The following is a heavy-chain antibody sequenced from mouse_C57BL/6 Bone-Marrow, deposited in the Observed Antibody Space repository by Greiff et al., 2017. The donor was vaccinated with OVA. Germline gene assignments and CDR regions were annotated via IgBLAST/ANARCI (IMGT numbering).Heavy chain of an antibody. J-gene: IGHJ1*03. CDR1: GFTFSSYA. CDR3: AREWGDGSPYWYFDV. V-gene: IGHV5-4*01. CDR2: ISDGGSYT. Sequence: EVMLVESGGGLVKPGGSLKLSCAASGFTFSSYAMSWVRQTPEKRLEWVATISDGGSYTYYPDNVKGRFTISRDHAKHNLYLQMSHLKSEDTAMYYCAREWGDGSPYWYFDVWGTGTTVTVAS. D-gene: IGHD2-3*01.